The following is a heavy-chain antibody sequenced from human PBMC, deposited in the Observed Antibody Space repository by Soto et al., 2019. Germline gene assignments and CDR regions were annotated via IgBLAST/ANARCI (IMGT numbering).Heavy chain of an antibody. CDR3: ARSYGSGYRAFDY. V-gene: IGHV1-69*02. D-gene: IGHD3-10*01. CDR1: GDTFNFYS. CDR2: VNPIVSMS. Sequence: QVQLVQSGAEVKRPGSSVKVSCKASGDTFNFYSINWVRQAPGVGLEWMGRVNPIVSMSNYAQKFQGRVTMAADQSTSTAYMEPSILRSEETAIYYRARSYGSGYRAFDYWGQGALVTVSS. J-gene: IGHJ4*02.